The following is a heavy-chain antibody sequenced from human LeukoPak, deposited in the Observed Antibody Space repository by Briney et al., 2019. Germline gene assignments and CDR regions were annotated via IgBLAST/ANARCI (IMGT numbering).Heavy chain of an antibody. J-gene: IGHJ3*02. CDR2: MSGSGDGT. V-gene: IGHV3-23*01. D-gene: IGHD3-10*01. Sequence: GGSLRLSCAASGFAFSNFAMSWVRQAPGKGLEWVSAMSGSGDGTYYADSVKGRFTISRDNSKNTLYLQMNSLRAEDTAVYYCARALFGEPDAFDIWGQGTMVTVSS. CDR1: GFAFSNFA. CDR3: ARALFGEPDAFDI.